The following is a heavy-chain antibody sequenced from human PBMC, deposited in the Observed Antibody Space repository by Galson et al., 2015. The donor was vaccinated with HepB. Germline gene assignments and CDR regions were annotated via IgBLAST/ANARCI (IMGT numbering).Heavy chain of an antibody. CDR2: IIPIFGTA. V-gene: IGHV1-69*01. Sequence: CTASGGTFSSYAISWVRQAPGQGLEWMGGIIPIFGTANYAQKFQGRVTITADESTSTAYMELSSLRSEDTAVYYCARSYSNYGAFDIWGQGTMVTVSS. D-gene: IGHD4-11*01. J-gene: IGHJ3*02. CDR3: ARSYSNYGAFDI. CDR1: GGTFSSYA.